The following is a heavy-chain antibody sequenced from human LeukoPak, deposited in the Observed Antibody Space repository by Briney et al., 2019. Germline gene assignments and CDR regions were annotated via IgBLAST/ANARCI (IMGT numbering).Heavy chain of an antibody. CDR3: AKGRAPFDY. Sequence: GGFLRLSCAASGFTFSGYAMGWVRQAPGGGLEWVSALSGRGGSTFYADSGKGWFTISRDNSKNTLYLQMTSLRAEDTAVYYCAKGRAPFDYWGQGTLVTVSS. CDR1: GFTFSGYA. V-gene: IGHV3-23*01. J-gene: IGHJ4*02. CDR2: LSGRGGST.